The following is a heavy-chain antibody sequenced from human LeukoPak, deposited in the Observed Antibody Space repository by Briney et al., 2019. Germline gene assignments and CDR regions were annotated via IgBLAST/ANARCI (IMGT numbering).Heavy chain of an antibody. D-gene: IGHD3-22*01. V-gene: IGHV1-69*04. CDR3: AREGPLRDSSGYYYPLCFDY. J-gene: IGHJ4*02. Sequence: SVKVSCKASGGTFSSYAISWVRQAPGQGLEWMGRIIPILGIANYAQKFQGRVTITADKSTSTAYMELSSLRSEDTAVYYCAREGPLRDSSGYYYPLCFDYWGQGTLVTVSS. CDR1: GGTFSSYA. CDR2: IIPILGIA.